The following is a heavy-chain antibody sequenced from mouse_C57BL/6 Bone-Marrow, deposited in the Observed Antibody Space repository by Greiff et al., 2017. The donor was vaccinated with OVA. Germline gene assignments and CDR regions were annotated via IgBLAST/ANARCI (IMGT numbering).Heavy chain of an antibody. Sequence: QVQLKESGAELVRPGTSVKMSCKASGYTFTNYWIGWAKQRPGHGLEWIGDIYPGGGYTNYNEKFKGKATLTADKSSNTAYLQLSSLTSEDTAVYYCAREDSNYWFAYWGQGTLVTVSA. CDR1: GYTFTNYW. V-gene: IGHV1-63*01. CDR3: AREDSNYWFAY. J-gene: IGHJ3*01. CDR2: IYPGGGYT. D-gene: IGHD2-5*01.